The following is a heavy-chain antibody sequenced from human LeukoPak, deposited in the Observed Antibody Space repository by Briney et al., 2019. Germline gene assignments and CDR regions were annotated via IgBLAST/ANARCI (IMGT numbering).Heavy chain of an antibody. V-gene: IGHV1-8*02. CDR3: AREKMSLGSGSYSDY. J-gene: IGHJ4*02. Sequence: GASVKVSCKASGGTFSSYAISWVRQATGQGLEWMGWMNPNSGNTGDAQKFQGRVTMTRNTSISTAYMELSSLRSEDTAVYYCAREKMSLGSGSYSDYWGQGTLVTVSS. CDR2: MNPNSGNT. CDR1: GGTFSSYA. D-gene: IGHD3-10*02.